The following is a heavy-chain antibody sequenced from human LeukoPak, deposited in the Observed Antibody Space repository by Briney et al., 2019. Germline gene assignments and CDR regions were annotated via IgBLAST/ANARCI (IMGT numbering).Heavy chain of an antibody. CDR3: ARLGPDSGWSPGVY. J-gene: IGHJ4*02. V-gene: IGHV4-39*01. Sequence: SETLSLTCTVSGGSISSSSYYWGWIRQPPGKGLEWIGSIYYSGSTYYNPSLKSRVTISVDTSKNQFSLKLSSVTAADTAVYYCARLGPDSGWSPGVYWGQGTLVTVSS. CDR2: IYYSGST. CDR1: GGSISSSSYY. D-gene: IGHD6-19*01.